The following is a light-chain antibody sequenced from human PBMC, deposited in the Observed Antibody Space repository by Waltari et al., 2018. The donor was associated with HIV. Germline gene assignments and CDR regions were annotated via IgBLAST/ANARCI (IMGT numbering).Light chain of an antibody. CDR3: QQTNSFPIT. CDR1: QGIANG. CDR2: GAY. V-gene: IGKV1D-12*01. Sequence: DIQMTQFPSSVSASVGVRVTMTCRATQGIANGVAWYQQKPGKAPKLLIHGAYILQEGVPSRFSGSGSGTFFSLTINSLQPEDFATYYCQQTNSFPITFGQGTRLDSK. J-gene: IGKJ5*01.